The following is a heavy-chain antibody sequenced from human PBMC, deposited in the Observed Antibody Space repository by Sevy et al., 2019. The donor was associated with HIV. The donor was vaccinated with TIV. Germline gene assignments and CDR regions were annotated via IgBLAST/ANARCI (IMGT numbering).Heavy chain of an antibody. CDR1: GFPFNDAW. D-gene: IGHD1-7*01. J-gene: IGHJ3*01. CDR3: TTDRGTGTTWVRAFDL. Sequence: GGSLRLSCAASGFPFNDAWMNWVRQAPGKGLEWVGLIKNENDGGTTDYAAPVKGRSTISRDDSKNTLYLQMSSLKTEDTAIYYCTTDRGTGTTWVRAFDLWGQGTMVTVSS. V-gene: IGHV3-15*01. CDR2: IKNENDGGTT.